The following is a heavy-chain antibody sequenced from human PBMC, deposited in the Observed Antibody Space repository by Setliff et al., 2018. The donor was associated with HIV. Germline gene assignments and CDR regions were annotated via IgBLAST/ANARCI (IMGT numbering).Heavy chain of an antibody. CDR2: IYHSGST. CDR3: ARHGGITGTTDAFDI. D-gene: IGHD1-7*01. J-gene: IGHJ3*02. Sequence: PSETLTLTCAVSTYSISSGYYWGWIRQPPGKGLEWIGSIYHSGSTYYNPSLKSRVTISVDTSKNQLSLKLGSVTAADTAVYYCARHGGITGTTDAFDIWGQGTMVTVSS. CDR1: TYSISSGYY. V-gene: IGHV4-38-2*01.